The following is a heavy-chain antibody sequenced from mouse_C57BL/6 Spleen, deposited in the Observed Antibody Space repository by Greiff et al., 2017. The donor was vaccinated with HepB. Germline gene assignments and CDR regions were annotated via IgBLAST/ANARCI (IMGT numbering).Heavy chain of an antibody. D-gene: IGHD1-1*01. Sequence: VNLVESGPGLVAPSQSLSITCTVSGFSLTSYGVHWVRQPPGKGLEWLVVIWSDGSTTYNSALKSRLSISKDNSKSQVFLKMNSLQTDDTAMYYCARHEGYGSKGAMDYWGQGTSVTVSS. CDR3: ARHEGYGSKGAMDY. CDR2: IWSDGST. V-gene: IGHV2-6-1*01. J-gene: IGHJ4*01. CDR1: GFSLTSYG.